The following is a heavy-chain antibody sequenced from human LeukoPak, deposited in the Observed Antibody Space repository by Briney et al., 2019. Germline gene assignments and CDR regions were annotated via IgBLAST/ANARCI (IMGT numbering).Heavy chain of an antibody. V-gene: IGHV4-61*02. CDR3: ARDLTLALYTGIAAAGTGIDY. D-gene: IGHD6-13*01. J-gene: IGHJ4*02. Sequence: SETLSLTCTVSGGSISSGSYYWSWIRQPAGKGLEWIGRIYTSGSTNYNPSLKSRVTISVDTSKNQFSLKLSSVTAADTAVYYCARDLTLALYTGIAAAGTGIDYWGQGTLVTVSS. CDR1: GGSISSGSYY. CDR2: IYTSGST.